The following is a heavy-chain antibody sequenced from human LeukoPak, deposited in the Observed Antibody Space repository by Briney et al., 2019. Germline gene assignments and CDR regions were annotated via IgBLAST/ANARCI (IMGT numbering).Heavy chain of an antibody. D-gene: IGHD3-10*01. CDR2: KTYDGTNE. CDR3: ARYPDYYGSGSYPDY. Sequence: PGMSLRLSCVASGFTFSNYAVHWVRQAPGKGLEWVALKTYDGTNEYYADSVKGRFTISRDNAKNSLYLQMNSLRAEDTAVYYCARYPDYYGSGSYPDYWGQGTLVTVSS. J-gene: IGHJ4*02. CDR1: GFTFSNYA. V-gene: IGHV3-30-3*01.